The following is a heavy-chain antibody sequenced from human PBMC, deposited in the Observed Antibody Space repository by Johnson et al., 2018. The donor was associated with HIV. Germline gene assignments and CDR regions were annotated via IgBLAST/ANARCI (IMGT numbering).Heavy chain of an antibody. Sequence: QVQLVESGGGVVQPGRSLRLSCAASGFTFSSYAMHWVRQAPGKGLEWVAVISYDGSNQYYADSVKGRFTISRDNSKNTLYLQMNSLRAEDTAVYYCARFAAAGDAFDIWGQGTMVTVSS. V-gene: IGHV3-30-3*01. CDR1: GFTFSSYA. CDR3: ARFAAAGDAFDI. CDR2: ISYDGSNQ. D-gene: IGHD6-13*01. J-gene: IGHJ3*02.